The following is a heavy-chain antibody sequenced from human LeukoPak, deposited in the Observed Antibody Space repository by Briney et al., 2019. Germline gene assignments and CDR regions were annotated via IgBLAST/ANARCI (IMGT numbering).Heavy chain of an antibody. CDR2: ISNSGST. D-gene: IGHD7-27*01. CDR1: GGSISSYY. CDR3: ATKAWGSGAFDI. J-gene: IGHJ3*02. V-gene: IGHV4-59*01. Sequence: SETLSLTRAVSGGSISSYYWNWIRQPPGKGLEWIGYISNSGSTSYNPSLKSRVTISVDTSKNQFSLKLNSVTAADTAVYYCATKAWGSGAFDIWGQGTMVTVSS.